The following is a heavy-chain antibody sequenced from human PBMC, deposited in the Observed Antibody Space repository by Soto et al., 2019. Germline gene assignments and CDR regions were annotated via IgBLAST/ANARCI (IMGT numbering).Heavy chain of an antibody. CDR3: ARHRATTPGFDY. J-gene: IGHJ4*02. Sequence: QLQLQESGPGLVKPSETLSLTCTVSGGSISSSSYYWGWIRQPPGKGLEWIGSIYYSGSTYYNPSLKSRVTISVDTSKNQFSLKLSSVTAADTAVYYCARHRATTPGFDYWGQGTLVTVSS. V-gene: IGHV4-39*01. CDR1: GGSISSSSYY. D-gene: IGHD1-26*01. CDR2: IYYSGST.